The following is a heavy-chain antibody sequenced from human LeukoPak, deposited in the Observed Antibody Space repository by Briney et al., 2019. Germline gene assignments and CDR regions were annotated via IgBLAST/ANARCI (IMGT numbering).Heavy chain of an antibody. CDR2: IYYSGST. J-gene: IGHJ6*02. CDR1: GGSISSGGYY. D-gene: IGHD3-9*01. Sequence: SETLSLTCTVSGGSISSGGYYWSWIRQHPGKGLEWIGYIYYSGSTYYNPSLKSRVTISVDTSKNQFSLKLSSVTAADTAVYYCARARASYDILTGYYFDTYGMDVWGQGTTVTVSS. V-gene: IGHV4-31*03. CDR3: ARARASYDILTGYYFDTYGMDV.